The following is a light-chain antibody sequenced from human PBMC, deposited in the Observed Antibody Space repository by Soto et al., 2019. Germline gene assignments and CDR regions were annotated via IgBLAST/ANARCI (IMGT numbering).Light chain of an antibody. CDR1: SSDVSGYNY. CDR3: SSYTSSSTLG. CDR2: DVS. J-gene: IGLJ1*01. Sequence: QSALTQPASVSGSPGQSITISCTGTSSDVSGYNYVSWYQQHPGKAPKLMIYDVSNRPSGVSNRFSGSKSGNTASLTISGLQAEDEADYYCSSYTSSSTLGFGTGTKLTVL. V-gene: IGLV2-14*01.